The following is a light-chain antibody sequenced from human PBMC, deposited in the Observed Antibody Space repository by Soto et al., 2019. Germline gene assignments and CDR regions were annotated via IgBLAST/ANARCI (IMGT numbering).Light chain of an antibody. CDR1: QSVSSY. CDR2: DAS. Sequence: EIVLTQFPATLSLSPGERATLSCRASQSVSSYLAWYQQKPGQAPRLLIYDASNRATGIPARFSGSGSGTDFTLTISSLEPEDFAVYYCQQRSKWPRTFGQGTKVEIK. V-gene: IGKV3-11*01. CDR3: QQRSKWPRT. J-gene: IGKJ1*01.